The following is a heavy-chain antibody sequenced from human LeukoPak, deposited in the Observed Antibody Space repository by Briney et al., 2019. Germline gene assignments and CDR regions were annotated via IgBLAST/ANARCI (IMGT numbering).Heavy chain of an antibody. J-gene: IGHJ5*02. CDR2: ISSSSSYI. CDR3: ARGAPDVVVNMYNWFDP. Sequence: PGGSLRLSCAASGFTFSSYGMHWVRQAPGKGLEWVSSISSSSSYIYYADSVKGRFTISRDNAKNSLYLQMNSLRAEDTAVYYCARGAPDVVVNMYNWFDPWGQGTLVTVSP. D-gene: IGHD3-22*01. CDR1: GFTFSSYG. V-gene: IGHV3-21*01.